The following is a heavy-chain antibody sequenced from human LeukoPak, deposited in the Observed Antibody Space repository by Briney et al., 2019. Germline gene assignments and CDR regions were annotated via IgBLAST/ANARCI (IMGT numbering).Heavy chain of an antibody. CDR3: AGLGSTVEGRIDP. CDR1: GYKFTDDY. J-gene: IGHJ5*02. CDR2: ISTDSGDT. V-gene: IGHV1-2*02. D-gene: IGHD5/OR15-5a*01. Sequence: ASVKVSCKASGYKFTDDYMHWVRQAPGQGLEWMGRISTDSGDTNIAPKFQGRVTMTRDTSIKTAYMELSRLTSDDAAVYYCAGLGSTVEGRIDPWGQGTPVTVSS.